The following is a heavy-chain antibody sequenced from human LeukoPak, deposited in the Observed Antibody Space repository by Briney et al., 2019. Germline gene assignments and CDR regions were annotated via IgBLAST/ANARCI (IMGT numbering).Heavy chain of an antibody. Sequence: SETLSLTCTVSGGSITGYYWSWTRPPPGKGLVGIAYIYYSGNTNYNPSLKSRVTVSVDTSKNQFSLQLRSVTAADTAVYYCARGQRGYPYWGQGTLVTVSS. CDR3: ARGQRGYPY. CDR2: IYYSGNT. J-gene: IGHJ4*02. CDR1: GGSITGYY. D-gene: IGHD5-18*01. V-gene: IGHV4-59*01.